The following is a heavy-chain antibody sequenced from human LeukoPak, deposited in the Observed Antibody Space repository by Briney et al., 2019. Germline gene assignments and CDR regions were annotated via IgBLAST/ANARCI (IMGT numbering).Heavy chain of an antibody. CDR3: AKEPFGVVMYYFDY. CDR1: GFTFSSYA. CDR2: ISGSGGST. Sequence: QPGGSLGLSCAASGFTFSSYAMSWVRQAPGKGLEWVSAISGSGGSTYYADSVKGRFTISRDNSKHTLYLQMNSLRAEDTAVYYCAKEPFGVVMYYFDYWGQGTLVTVSS. J-gene: IGHJ4*02. D-gene: IGHD3-3*01. V-gene: IGHV3-23*01.